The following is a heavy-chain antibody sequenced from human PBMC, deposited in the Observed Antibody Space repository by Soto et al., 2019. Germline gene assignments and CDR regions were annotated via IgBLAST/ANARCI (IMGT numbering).Heavy chain of an antibody. CDR2: ISNSGRST. CDR1: GLTFSSHA. Sequence: QTGGSLRLSCATSGLTFSSHAMSWVRQAPGKGLEWVSHISNSGRSTKYADSVKGRFTISRDNSKNTLYLQMNSLRAEDTAIYYCAKDALAYYDFWSWGQGTLVTVSS. J-gene: IGHJ4*02. V-gene: IGHV3-23*01. D-gene: IGHD3-3*01. CDR3: AKDALAYYDFWS.